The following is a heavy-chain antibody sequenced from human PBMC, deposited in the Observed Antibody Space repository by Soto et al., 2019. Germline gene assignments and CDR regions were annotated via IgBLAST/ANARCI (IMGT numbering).Heavy chain of an antibody. D-gene: IGHD3-10*01. CDR1: GFTFSAYG. CDR2: ISYDGSNK. V-gene: IGHV3-30*18. J-gene: IGHJ4*02. CDR3: AKDRMGAGVRGYFDY. Sequence: QVQLMESGGGVVQPGRSLRLSCAGSGFTFSAYGMDWVRQAPGKGLEWVAVISYDGSNKYYADSVKGRFTISRDNSKNTLYLQMNSLRAEDTAVYYCAKDRMGAGVRGYFDYWGQGTLVTVSS.